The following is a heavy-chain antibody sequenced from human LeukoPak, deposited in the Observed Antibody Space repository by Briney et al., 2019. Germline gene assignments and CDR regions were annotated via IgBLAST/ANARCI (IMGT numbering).Heavy chain of an antibody. CDR1: TFFINSYT. CDR3: ARDRGGTVMVYTRGKDYYYMDV. V-gene: IGHV3-21*06. D-gene: IGHD2-8*01. Sequence: GGSLRLSCSASTFFINSYTMTWVRQAPGKGLEWISSINGNSAYIYYADSVKGRFTISRDNAKNSVYLQMNSLRAEDTAVYYCARDRGGTVMVYTRGKDYYYMDVWGKGTTVTVSS. CDR2: INGNSAYI. J-gene: IGHJ6*03.